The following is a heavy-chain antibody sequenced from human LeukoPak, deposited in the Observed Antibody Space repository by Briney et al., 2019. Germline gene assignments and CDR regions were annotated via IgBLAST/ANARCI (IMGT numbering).Heavy chain of an antibody. J-gene: IGHJ4*02. CDR1: GGSISSSSYY. CDR3: ARHGGDIVSRPFDY. D-gene: IGHD5/OR15-5a*01. Sequence: PSEILSLTCTVSGGSISSSSYYWGWIRQPPGKGLEWIGSIYYSGSTYYNPSLKSRVTISVDTSKNQFSLKLSSVTAADTAVYYCARHGGDIVSRPFDYWGQGTLVTVSS. V-gene: IGHV4-39*01. CDR2: IYYSGST.